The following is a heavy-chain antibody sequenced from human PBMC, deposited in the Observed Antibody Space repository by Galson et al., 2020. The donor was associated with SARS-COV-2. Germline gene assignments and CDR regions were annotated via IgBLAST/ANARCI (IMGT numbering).Heavy chain of an antibody. CDR3: ARGLVGYSYRENWFDP. CDR2: IYYSGST. CDR1: GGSISSYY. J-gene: IGHJ5*02. Sequence: GSLRLSCTVSGGSISSYYWSWIRQPPGKGLEWIGYIYYSGSTNYNPSLKSRVTISVDTSKNQFSLKLSSVTAADTAVYYCARGLVGYSYRENWFDPWGQGTLVTVSS. V-gene: IGHV4-59*01. D-gene: IGHD5-18*01.